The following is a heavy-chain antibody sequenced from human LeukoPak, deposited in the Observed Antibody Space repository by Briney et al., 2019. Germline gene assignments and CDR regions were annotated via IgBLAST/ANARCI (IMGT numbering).Heavy chain of an antibody. CDR1: GFTFSSYG. V-gene: IGHV3-30*02. Sequence: GGSLRLSCAVSGFTFSSYGMLWVRQAPGKGLEWVAHIRYDGSNTYYADSVKGRFTISRDNSKNTLYLQMNSLRAEDTAVYYCSKSPYKDCSDTGCYSYWGQATLVTVSS. CDR3: SKSPYKDCSDTGCYSY. CDR2: IRYDGSNT. J-gene: IGHJ4*02. D-gene: IGHD2-2*01.